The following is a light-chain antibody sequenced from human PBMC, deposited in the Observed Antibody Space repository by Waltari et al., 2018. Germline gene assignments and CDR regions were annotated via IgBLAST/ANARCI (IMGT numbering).Light chain of an antibody. J-gene: IGLJ1*01. CDR1: SSDVGGHNY. CDR3: SSYVGSNYV. V-gene: IGLV2-14*03. Sequence: QSALTQPASVSGSPGQSITISCTGTSSDVGGHNYVSWYQQHPGKAPKLMIYGVSSRPSGVSNRFSGSKSGNTASLTISGLQAEDEADYYCSSYVGSNYVFGSGTKVTVL. CDR2: GVS.